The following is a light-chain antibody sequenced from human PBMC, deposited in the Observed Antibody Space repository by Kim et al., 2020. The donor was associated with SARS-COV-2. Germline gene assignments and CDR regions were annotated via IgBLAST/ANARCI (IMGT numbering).Light chain of an antibody. V-gene: IGKV3-20*01. J-gene: IGKJ2*01. CDR1: QSVSSDY. CDR3: QQYDSSKYT. CDR2: GSS. Sequence: EIVLTQSPGTLSLSPGERATLSCRASQSVSSDYLAWYQQKPGQAPRLLIYGSSSRATGIPDRFSGSGSGTDFTLTISRLEPEDFAVYYCQQYDSSKYTFGQGTNLEI.